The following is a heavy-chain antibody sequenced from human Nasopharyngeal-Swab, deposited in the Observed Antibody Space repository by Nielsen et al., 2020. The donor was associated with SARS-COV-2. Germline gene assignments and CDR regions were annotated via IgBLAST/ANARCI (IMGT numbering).Heavy chain of an antibody. V-gene: IGHV3-74*01. Sequence: GESLKISCVASGFTFGNYWMHLVRHVPGKGLVWVSLINGDGSSTTYADSVKGRFTISRDNAKNTLYLQMDNLRAEDTAVYYCTRLTYYYDSSSGGWGQGTLVAVSS. CDR1: GFTFGNYW. D-gene: IGHD3-22*01. J-gene: IGHJ4*02. CDR2: INGDGSST. CDR3: TRLTYYYDSSSGG.